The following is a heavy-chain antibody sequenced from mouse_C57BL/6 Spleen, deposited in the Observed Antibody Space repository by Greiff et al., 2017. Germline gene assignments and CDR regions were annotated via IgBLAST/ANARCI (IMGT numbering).Heavy chain of an antibody. V-gene: IGHV14-2*01. CDR2: IDPEDGET. J-gene: IGHJ1*03. Sequence: VQLQQSGAELVKPGASVKLSCTASGFNIKDYYMHWVKQRTEQGLEWIGRIDPEDGETKYAPKFQGKATITADPSSNTAYLQLSSLTSEDTAVYYCASDYYCGSSYWYFDVWGTGTTVTVSS. CDR3: ASDYYCGSSYWYFDV. D-gene: IGHD1-1*01. CDR1: GFNIKDYY.